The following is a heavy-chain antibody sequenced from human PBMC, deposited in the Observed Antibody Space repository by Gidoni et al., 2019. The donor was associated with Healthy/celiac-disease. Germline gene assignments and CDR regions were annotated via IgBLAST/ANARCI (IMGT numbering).Heavy chain of an antibody. CDR3: ARERYSSGWLGY. CDR1: GGSFSGYY. Sequence: QVQLQQWGAGLLKPSETLSLTCAVYGGSFSGYYWSWIRQPPGKGLEWIGEINHSGSTNYNPSLKSRVTISVDTSKNQFSLKLSSVTAADTAVYYCARERYSSGWLGYWGQGTLVTVSS. V-gene: IGHV4-34*01. CDR2: INHSGST. J-gene: IGHJ4*02. D-gene: IGHD6-19*01.